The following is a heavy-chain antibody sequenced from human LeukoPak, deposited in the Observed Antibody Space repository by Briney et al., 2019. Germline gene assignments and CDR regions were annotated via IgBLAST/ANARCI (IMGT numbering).Heavy chain of an antibody. CDR3: ARHGDYGTYYFDY. V-gene: IGHV4-59*08. J-gene: IGHJ4*02. CDR2: IYYSGST. Sequence: SETLSLTCTVSGGSISSYYWSWIRQPPGKGLEWIGYIYYSGSTNYNPSLKSRVTISVDTSKNQFSLKLSSVTAADTAVYYCARHGDYGTYYFDYWGQGTLVTVSS. D-gene: IGHD4/OR15-4a*01. CDR1: GGSISSYY.